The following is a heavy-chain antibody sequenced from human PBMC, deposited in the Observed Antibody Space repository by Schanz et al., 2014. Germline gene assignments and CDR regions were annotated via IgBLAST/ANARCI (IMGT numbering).Heavy chain of an antibody. CDR3: ARDGGRDGYNLAFDV. V-gene: IGHV3-23*04. CDR2: MYINSGST. J-gene: IGHJ3*01. CDR1: GFTFGEYA. D-gene: IGHD5-12*01. Sequence: EVQLVESGGGLVKPGRSLRLSCTGSGFTFGEYAMTWFRQAPGKGLEWISSMYINSGSTQYADSVKGRFIISRDSSKNTLFLQMNSLRAEDTAVYFCARDGGRDGYNLAFDVWGQGTLVTVSS.